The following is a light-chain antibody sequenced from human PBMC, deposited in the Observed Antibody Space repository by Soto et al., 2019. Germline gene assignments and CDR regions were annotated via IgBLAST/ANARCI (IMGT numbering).Light chain of an antibody. Sequence: IGLTQTNGTLSLSPGERATLSCRASQSVSSTYLTWYLQKPGQAPRLLIYDASSRATGIPDRFSGSGSGTDFTLTISRLEPEDFAVYYCPEYGGSPRTFCQGTKVDIK. CDR2: DAS. V-gene: IGKV3-20*01. CDR3: PEYGGSPRT. CDR1: QSVSSTY. J-gene: IGKJ1*01.